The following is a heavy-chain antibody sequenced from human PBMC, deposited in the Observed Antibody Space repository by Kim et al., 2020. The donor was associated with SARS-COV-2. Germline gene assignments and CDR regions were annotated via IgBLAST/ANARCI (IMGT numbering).Heavy chain of an antibody. V-gene: IGHV4-31*03. Sequence: SETLSLTCTVSGGSISSGGYYWSWIRQHPGKGLKWIGYIYYSGSTYYNPSLKSRVTISVDTSKNQFSLKLSSVTAADTAVYYCARAMGITIFGVVIVNWFDPWGQGPLVSVSS. J-gene: IGHJ5*02. CDR3: ARAMGITIFGVVIVNWFDP. D-gene: IGHD3-3*01. CDR1: GGSISSGGYY. CDR2: IYYSGST.